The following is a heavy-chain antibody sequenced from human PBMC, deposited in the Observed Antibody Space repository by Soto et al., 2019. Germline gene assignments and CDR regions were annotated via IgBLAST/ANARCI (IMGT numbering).Heavy chain of an antibody. Sequence: SETLSLTCTVSGGSISSYYWSWIRQPPGKGLEWIGYIYYSGSTNYNPSLKSRVTISVDTSKNQFSLKLSSVTAADTAVYYCARNSGDYDFWSGYPDAFDIWGQGTMVTVSS. CDR1: GGSISSYY. J-gene: IGHJ3*02. CDR3: ARNSGDYDFWSGYPDAFDI. V-gene: IGHV4-59*01. D-gene: IGHD3-3*01. CDR2: IYYSGST.